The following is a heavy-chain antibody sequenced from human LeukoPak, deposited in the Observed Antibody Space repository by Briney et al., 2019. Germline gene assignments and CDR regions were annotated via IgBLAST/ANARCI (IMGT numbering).Heavy chain of an antibody. Sequence: GESLKISCQGSGYSFISHWIAWVRQMPGKGLEWMGFVYPGDSDTRDSLSFQGQVTISADKSIGTAYLQWSSLKASDTAMYYCARLSGYSFDIWGQGTMVTVSS. CDR3: ARLSGYSFDI. J-gene: IGHJ3*02. D-gene: IGHD3-22*01. V-gene: IGHV5-51*01. CDR1: GYSFISHW. CDR2: VYPGDSDT.